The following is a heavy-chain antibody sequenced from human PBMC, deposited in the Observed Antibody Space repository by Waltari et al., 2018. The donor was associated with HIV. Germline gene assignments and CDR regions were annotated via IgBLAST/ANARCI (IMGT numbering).Heavy chain of an antibody. CDR3: ARGLGPRVSIHYFLDV. Sequence: QVHLQESGPGLVKPSKTLSLTCAVSNASVNSDIYYWTWMRPAPGQGLEWLGYVYHSGTTNCNPSIRSRLTISIDTTRNFFSLRLTSLTAADTAVYFCARGLGPRVSIHYFLDVWGQGTRVSV. V-gene: IGHV4-61*03. CDR2: VYHSGTT. D-gene: IGHD1-26*01. J-gene: IGHJ1*01. CDR1: NASVNSDIYY.